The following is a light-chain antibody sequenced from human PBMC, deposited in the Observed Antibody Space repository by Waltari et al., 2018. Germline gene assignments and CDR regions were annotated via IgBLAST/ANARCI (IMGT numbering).Light chain of an antibody. V-gene: IGKV3-11*01. CDR1: QNVSSY. CDR2: AAS. CDR3: QQRSNWPPVYT. J-gene: IGKJ2*01. Sequence: EIVLTQSPATLSLSPGERATLSCRASQNVSSYLAWHQQKPGQAPRLLIYAASNRATGIPARFSGSGSGTDFTLTISSLEPEDFAVYYCQQRSNWPPVYTFGQGTKLEIK.